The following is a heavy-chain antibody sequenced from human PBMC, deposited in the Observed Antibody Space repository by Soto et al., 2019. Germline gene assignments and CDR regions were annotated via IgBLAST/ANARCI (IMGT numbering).Heavy chain of an antibody. CDR2: ISSSSRAI. J-gene: IGHJ4*02. D-gene: IGHD2-21*02. Sequence: EVQVVESGGGLVQPGGSLRLSCAASGFTFSTYNMNWVRQAPGKGLEWVSYISSSSRAIYYADSVKGRFTISRDNAKNSLYLQMNSLRDEDTAVYYCARVPLTCGGDCYIADYWGQGTLVTVSS. CDR3: ARVPLTCGGDCYIADY. V-gene: IGHV3-48*02. CDR1: GFTFSTYN.